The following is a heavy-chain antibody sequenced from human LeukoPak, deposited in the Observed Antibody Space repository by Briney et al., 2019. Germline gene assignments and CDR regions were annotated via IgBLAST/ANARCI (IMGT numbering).Heavy chain of an antibody. CDR1: GGSISSYY. Sequence: SETLSLTCTVSGGSISSYYWSWIRQPPGKGLEWIGYIYYSGSTNYNPSLKSRVTISVDTPKNQFSLKLSSVTAADTAVYYCARQSIDHFDCWGQGTLVTVSS. CDR3: ARQSIDHFDC. J-gene: IGHJ4*02. V-gene: IGHV4-59*08. D-gene: IGHD2-21*01. CDR2: IYYSGST.